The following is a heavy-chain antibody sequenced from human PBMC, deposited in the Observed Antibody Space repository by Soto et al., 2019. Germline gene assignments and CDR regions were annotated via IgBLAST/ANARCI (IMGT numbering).Heavy chain of an antibody. J-gene: IGHJ6*02. CDR2: IIPLFGSP. D-gene: IGHD5-12*01. CDR3: AREAHGYGGGYSYYGMDV. CDR1: GGSFSDFA. Sequence: QVQLVQSGPEVKKPGSSVKVSCKASGGSFSDFALSWVRQAPGQGLEWMGGIIPLFGSPDYAQKFLGRVTVTADESTSTAYMELSSLRTEDTAIYYCAREAHGYGGGYSYYGMDVWGQGTAVTVS. V-gene: IGHV1-69*01.